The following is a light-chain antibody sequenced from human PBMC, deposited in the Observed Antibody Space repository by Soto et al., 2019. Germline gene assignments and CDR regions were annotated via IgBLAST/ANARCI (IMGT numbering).Light chain of an antibody. CDR3: QSYDSSLSAPYV. J-gene: IGLJ1*01. CDR1: SSNIGAGYD. CDR2: GNS. V-gene: IGLV1-40*01. Sequence: SVLTQPPSVSGAPGQRVTISCTGSSSNIGAGYDVHWYQQLPGTAPKLLIYGNSNRPSGVPDRFSGSKSGTSASLAITGLQAEDEAYYYCQSYDSSLSAPYVFGTGTKVTV.